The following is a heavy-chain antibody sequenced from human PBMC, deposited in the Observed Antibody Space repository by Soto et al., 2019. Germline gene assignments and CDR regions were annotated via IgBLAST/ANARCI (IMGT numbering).Heavy chain of an antibody. Sequence: RWSLSLSCAASGFTCGHSWMHWVRQAPGEGLEWVSRMNSDGSSTNYANSVKGQFTVSRDNAKNTLYLQMSSLRAEDTAVYYCATAEVDYWGPGTLVTVSS. CDR3: ATAEVDY. V-gene: IGHV3-74*01. CDR1: GFTCGHSW. CDR2: MNSDGSST. J-gene: IGHJ4*02.